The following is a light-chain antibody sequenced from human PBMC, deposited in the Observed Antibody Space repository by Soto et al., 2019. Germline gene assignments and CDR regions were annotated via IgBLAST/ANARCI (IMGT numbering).Light chain of an antibody. CDR1: QSTSGW. CDR2: QAS. J-gene: IGKJ1*01. V-gene: IGKV1-5*03. Sequence: DIQMTQSPSTLSASVGDRVTITCRASQSTSGWVARYQQKPGKAPKLLIYQASSLENGVPSRFSGSGSETEFTLAISSLQPDDFASYYCQQYESRQGTFGQGTKVDIK. CDR3: QQYESRQGT.